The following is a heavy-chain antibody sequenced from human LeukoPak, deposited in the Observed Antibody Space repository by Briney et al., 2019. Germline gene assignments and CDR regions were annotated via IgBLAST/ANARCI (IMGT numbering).Heavy chain of an antibody. CDR3: ARLFSGYDYRRKYYYYYGMDV. J-gene: IGHJ6*02. D-gene: IGHD5-12*01. CDR2: IYYSGSS. CDR1: GGSISSYY. V-gene: IGHV4-59*01. Sequence: SETLSLTCTVSGGSISSYYWSWIRQPPGKGLEWIGYIYYSGSSNYNPSLKSRVTISVDTSKNQFSLKLSSVTAADTAVYYCARLFSGYDYRRKYYYYYGMDVWGQGTTVTVSS.